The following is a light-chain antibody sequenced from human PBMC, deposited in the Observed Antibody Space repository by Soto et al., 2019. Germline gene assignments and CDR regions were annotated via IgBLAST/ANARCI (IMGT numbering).Light chain of an antibody. Sequence: QSVLTQPASVSGSPGQSITISCTGSSSDVGDYNSVSWYQQHPGKAPKLVAYEVGNRPLGVPDRFSGSKSGNTASLTVSGLQAEDEADYYCSSYAGSNNPYVFGTGTKVTVL. J-gene: IGLJ1*01. CDR3: SSYAGSNNPYV. CDR2: EVG. CDR1: SSDVGDYNS. V-gene: IGLV2-8*01.